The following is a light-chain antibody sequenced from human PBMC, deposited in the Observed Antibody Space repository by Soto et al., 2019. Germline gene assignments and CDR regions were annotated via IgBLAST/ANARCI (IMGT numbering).Light chain of an antibody. J-gene: IGKJ1*01. CDR1: QSVSRN. Sequence: VVRTPSPDTLCVCVGERDILSCRASQSVSRNLVWYQQKAGQAPRVLIYGASTRATGIPARFSGSGSGTEFTLTISCLQAEDFAVYYCQNYDNWPPTWTLGQGTQGDI. CDR3: QNYDNWPPTWT. CDR2: GAS. V-gene: IGKV3-15*01.